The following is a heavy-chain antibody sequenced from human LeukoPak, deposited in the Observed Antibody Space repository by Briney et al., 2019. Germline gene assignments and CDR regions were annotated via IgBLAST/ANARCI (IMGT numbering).Heavy chain of an antibody. J-gene: IGHJ3*02. Sequence: AGGSLRLSCAASSFTFDDYAMDWVRQARGKGLEWVSGISWNSGSIGYADSVKGRFTISRDNAKNSLYLQMNSLRAEDTALYYCAKDVTEVFDALDIWGPGTMVTVSS. CDR1: SFTFDDYA. V-gene: IGHV3-9*01. CDR3: AKDVTEVFDALDI. CDR2: ISWNSGSI.